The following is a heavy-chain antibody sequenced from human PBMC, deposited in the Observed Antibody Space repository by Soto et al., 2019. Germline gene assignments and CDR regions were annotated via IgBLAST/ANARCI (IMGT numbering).Heavy chain of an antibody. CDR1: GFTFDDYA. CDR3: AKGRIEMATIYFDS. J-gene: IGHJ4*02. Sequence: EVQLVESGGGLVQPGRSLRLSCAASGFTFDDYAMHWVRQAPGKGLEWVSGISWNSGSICYADSVKGRFTISRDNAKNSLYLQMSSQRAEVTVLYYCAKGRIEMATIYFDSWGQGTLVTVSS. D-gene: IGHD5-12*01. CDR2: ISWNSGSI. V-gene: IGHV3-9*01.